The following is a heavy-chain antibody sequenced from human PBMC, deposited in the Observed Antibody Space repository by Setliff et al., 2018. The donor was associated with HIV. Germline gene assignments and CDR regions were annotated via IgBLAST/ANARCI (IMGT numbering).Heavy chain of an antibody. V-gene: IGHV1-18*01. CDR3: ARWVGDNSEGSYYHYMDV. D-gene: IGHD6-25*01. J-gene: IGHJ6*03. Sequence: GASVKVSCKASGYTFTSYGVSWVRQAPGQGLEWMGLISGYNGWTKYPQKFQGRVTMTTDTSTSTVYMELTSLTSDDTAVYYCARWVGDNSEGSYYHYMDVWGNGASVTVSS. CDR1: GYTFTSYG. CDR2: ISGYNGWT.